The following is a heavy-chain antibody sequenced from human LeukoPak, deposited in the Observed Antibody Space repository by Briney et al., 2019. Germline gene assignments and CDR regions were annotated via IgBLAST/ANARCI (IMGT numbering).Heavy chain of an antibody. V-gene: IGHV5-51*01. D-gene: IGHD3-16*01. CDR1: GYNFTIYW. CDR2: IYPGDSDT. Sequence: GESLKISCKGSGYNFTIYWIGWVRPMPGKGLEWMGIIYPGDSDTRYSPSFQGQVTISADKSISTAYLQWSSLKASDTAMYYCAIFDFLFGEIDNWFDPWGQGTQVTVSS. J-gene: IGHJ5*02. CDR3: AIFDFLFGEIDNWFDP.